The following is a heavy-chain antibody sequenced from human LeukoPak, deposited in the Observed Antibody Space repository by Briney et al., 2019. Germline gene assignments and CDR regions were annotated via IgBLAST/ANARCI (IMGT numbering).Heavy chain of an antibody. CDR1: GVSISSNNW. D-gene: IGHD3-9*01. V-gene: IGHV4-4*02. CDR3: ARVRLNGYVKEFYFDS. J-gene: IGHJ4*02. Sequence: PSETLSLTCAVSGVSISSNNWWSWVRQPPGKGLEWIGEIFHSGSTNYNPSLKSRVIISLDKSGNQFSLNLTSVTAADTARYFCARVRLNGYVKEFYFDSWGQGPRVTVSS. CDR2: IFHSGST.